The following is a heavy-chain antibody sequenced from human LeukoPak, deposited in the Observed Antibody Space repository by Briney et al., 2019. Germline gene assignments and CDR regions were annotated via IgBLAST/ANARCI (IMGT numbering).Heavy chain of an antibody. V-gene: IGHV1-8*01. CDR2: MNPNSGNT. D-gene: IGHD2-2*01. CDR1: GYTFTTYD. CDR3: ARPGRGYCSSTSCYFDGPDWFDP. J-gene: IGHJ5*02. Sequence: ASVKVSCKASGYTFTTYDINWVRQATGQGLEWMGWMNPNSGNTGYAQKFQGRVTMTTDTSTSTAYMELRSLRSDDTAVYYCARPGRGYCSSTSCYFDGPDWFDPWGQGTLVTVSS.